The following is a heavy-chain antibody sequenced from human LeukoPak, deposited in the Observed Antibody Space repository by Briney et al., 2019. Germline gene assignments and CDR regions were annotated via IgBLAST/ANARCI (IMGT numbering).Heavy chain of an antibody. J-gene: IGHJ4*02. CDR2: ISGSGIRT. D-gene: IGHD3-9*01. CDR3: VKDLGNYDILTGYSP. Sequence: GGSLRLSCAASGFIFSNYAMSWVRQAPGKGLEWVSLISGSGIRTNYADFVKGRFIISRDNSKNTLSLQMNSLRAEDTALYYCVKDLGNYDILTGYSPWGQGTLVIVSS. V-gene: IGHV3-23*01. CDR1: GFIFSNYA.